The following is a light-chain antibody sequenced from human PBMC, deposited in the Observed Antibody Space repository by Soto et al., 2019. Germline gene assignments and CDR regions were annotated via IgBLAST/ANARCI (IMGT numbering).Light chain of an antibody. Sequence: EIVLTQSPGTLSLSPGERATLSCRASQSVPRSYLAWYQQKPGQAPRLLIYGTSSRATGIPDRFGGSGSGTDFTLTISRLEPEDFAVFYCQQYGSSITFGQGTRLEIK. CDR1: QSVPRSY. J-gene: IGKJ5*01. CDR3: QQYGSSIT. CDR2: GTS. V-gene: IGKV3-20*01.